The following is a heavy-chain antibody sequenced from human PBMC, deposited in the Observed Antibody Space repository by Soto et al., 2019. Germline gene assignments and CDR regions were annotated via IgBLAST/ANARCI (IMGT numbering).Heavy chain of an antibody. D-gene: IGHD1-26*01. CDR3: ARGSAFIGLDY. J-gene: IGHJ4*02. CDR2: IGTSGSYI. Sequence: GGSLRLSCAVSGFIFSRYSMNWVRQAPGKGLEWVSSIGTSGSYIYDTDSVKGRFTISRDNTKDSPYLQMNSLRAEDTAIYYCARGSAFIGLDYWGQGT. CDR1: GFIFSRYS. V-gene: IGHV3-21*01.